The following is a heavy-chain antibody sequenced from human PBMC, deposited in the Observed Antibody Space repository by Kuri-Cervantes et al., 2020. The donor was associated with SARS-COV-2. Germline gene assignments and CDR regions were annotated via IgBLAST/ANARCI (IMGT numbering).Heavy chain of an antibody. CDR1: GFTFGDYA. CDR2: IRGSGGST. J-gene: IGHJ4*02. Sequence: GGSLRLSCTASGFTFGDYAMSWFRQTPGKGLEWVSSIRGSGGSTYYADSVKGRFTISRDNSKNTLYLQMNSLRVEDTAIYYCAKLSSPPDYYPFLEYWGQGTLVTVSS. D-gene: IGHD1-26*01. CDR3: AKLSSPPDYYPFLEY. V-gene: IGHV3-23*01.